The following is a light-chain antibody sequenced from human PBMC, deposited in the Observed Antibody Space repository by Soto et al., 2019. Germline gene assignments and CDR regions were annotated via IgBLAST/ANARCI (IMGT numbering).Light chain of an antibody. Sequence: QSVLTQPASVSGSPGQSITISCTGTSNDIGGYNLVSWYQQHPGKAPKLAVYEADKRPSGVPNRFSGSKSGNTASLTISTLRPEDEADYSCCSFAGGATFVFGGGTKVTVL. CDR2: EAD. V-gene: IGLV2-23*02. J-gene: IGLJ2*01. CDR1: SNDIGGYNL. CDR3: CSFAGGATFV.